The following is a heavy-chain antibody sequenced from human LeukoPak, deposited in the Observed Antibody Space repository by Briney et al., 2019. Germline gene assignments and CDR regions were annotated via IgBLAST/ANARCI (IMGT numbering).Heavy chain of an antibody. V-gene: IGHV4-38-2*01. Sequence: PSETLSLTCAVSGYSISSGYYWGWIRQPPGKGLEWIGSIYHSGSTYYNPSLKSRVTISVDTSKNQFSLKLSSVTAADTAVYYCARQEEQQLVLDYSDYWGQGTLVTVSS. CDR2: IYHSGST. J-gene: IGHJ4*02. CDR1: GYSISSGYY. CDR3: ARQEEQQLVLDYSDY. D-gene: IGHD6-13*01.